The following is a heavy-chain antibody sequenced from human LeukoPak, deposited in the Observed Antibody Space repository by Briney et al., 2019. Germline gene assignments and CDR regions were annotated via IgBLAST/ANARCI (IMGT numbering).Heavy chain of an antibody. Sequence: SETLSLTCAVYGGSFSGYYWSWIRQPPGKGLEWIGEINHSGSTNYNPSLKSRVTISVDTSKNQFSLKLSFVTAADTAVYYCARAPLMVYAIYWFDSWGQGTLVTVSS. J-gene: IGHJ5*01. V-gene: IGHV4-34*01. CDR2: INHSGST. CDR3: ARAPLMVYAIYWFDS. CDR1: GGSFSGYY. D-gene: IGHD2-8*01.